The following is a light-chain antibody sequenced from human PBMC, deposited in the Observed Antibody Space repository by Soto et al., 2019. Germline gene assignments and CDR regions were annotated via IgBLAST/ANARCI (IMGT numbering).Light chain of an antibody. J-gene: IGKJ3*01. V-gene: IGKV3-15*01. CDR3: HQYNNWPSS. Sequence: EIVMTQSPATLSGSPGERAALCCRTSQSVSVNLAWYQQKPGQAPRLLIYGASITATGIPARFSGSGSGTEFSLTISSLQSEDFAVYYCHQYNNWPSSFGPGTKVQIK. CDR2: GAS. CDR1: QSVSVN.